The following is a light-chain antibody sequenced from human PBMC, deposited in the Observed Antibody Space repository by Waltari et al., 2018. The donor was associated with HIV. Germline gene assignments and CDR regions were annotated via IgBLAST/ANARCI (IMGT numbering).Light chain of an antibody. CDR3: MQGTHWPRT. V-gene: IGKV2-30*01. CDR1: QSLVSPTGGTY. CDR2: KVS. J-gene: IGKJ2*01. Sequence: DDAMTQSPLSLNVSLGQSATFSGRLSQSLVSPTGGTYLNWFHQRPGQSPRRLLYKVSKRDSGVPDRISGSGSDTTFTLKISRVEAEDVGVFWCMQGTHWPRTFGQGTKLEI.